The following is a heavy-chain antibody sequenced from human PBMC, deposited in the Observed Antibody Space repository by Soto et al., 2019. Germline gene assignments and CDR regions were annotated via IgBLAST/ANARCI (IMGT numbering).Heavy chain of an antibody. CDR1: GYTFTSYE. CDR2: MNRNSGNT. Sequence: QVQLVQSGAEVKKPGASVKVSCKASGYTFTSYEINWVRQATGQGLEWMGWMNRNSGNTGYAQKFQGRVTMTRNTSISKAYMELSSLRSEDTAVYYCARGGYNWNFNWFDPWGQGTLVTVSS. CDR3: ARGGYNWNFNWFDP. D-gene: IGHD1-7*01. J-gene: IGHJ5*02. V-gene: IGHV1-8*01.